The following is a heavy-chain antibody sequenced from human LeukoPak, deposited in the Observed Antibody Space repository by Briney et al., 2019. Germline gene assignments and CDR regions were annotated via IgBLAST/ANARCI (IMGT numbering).Heavy chain of an antibody. J-gene: IGHJ6*02. V-gene: IGHV3-49*03. Sequence: GGSLRLSCTASGFTFGDYAMSWFRQAPGKGLEWVGFIRSKAYGGTTEYAASVKGRFTISRDDSKSIAYLQMNSLRAEDTAVYYCAKEWNYDILTGYYYYYYGMDVWGQGTTVTVSS. D-gene: IGHD3-9*01. CDR1: GFTFGDYA. CDR2: IRSKAYGGTT. CDR3: AKEWNYDILTGYYYYYYGMDV.